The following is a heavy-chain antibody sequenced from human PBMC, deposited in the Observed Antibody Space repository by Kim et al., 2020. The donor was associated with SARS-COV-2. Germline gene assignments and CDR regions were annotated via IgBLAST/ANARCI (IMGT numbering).Heavy chain of an antibody. CDR1: GGSISSGGYY. CDR2: IYYSGST. J-gene: IGHJ3*02. V-gene: IGHV4-31*03. D-gene: IGHD3-16*02. Sequence: SETLSLTCTVSGGSISSGGYYWSWIRQHPGKGLEWIGYIYYSGSTYYNPSLKSRVTISVDTSKNQFSLKLSSVTAADTAVYYCARERDYVWGSYRHRDAFDIWGQGTMVTVSS. CDR3: ARERDYVWGSYRHRDAFDI.